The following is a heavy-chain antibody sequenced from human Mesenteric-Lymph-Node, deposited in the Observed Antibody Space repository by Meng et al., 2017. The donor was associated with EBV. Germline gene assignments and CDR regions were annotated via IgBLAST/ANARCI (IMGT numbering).Heavy chain of an antibody. Sequence: QVQLLESGGGVVKPGWSLRLSCASSGFTFSTSAMHLVRQAPGKGLEWVALISYDGSNKYYTDFVKGRFTISRDNSKNTLYLQMNSLRPEDTAVYYCAKDSNTRWYEDDYFDYWGQGTLVTVSS. CDR1: GFTFSTSA. CDR3: AKDSNTRWYEDDYFDY. CDR2: ISYDGSNK. V-gene: IGHV3-30*18. J-gene: IGHJ4*02. D-gene: IGHD2-2*01.